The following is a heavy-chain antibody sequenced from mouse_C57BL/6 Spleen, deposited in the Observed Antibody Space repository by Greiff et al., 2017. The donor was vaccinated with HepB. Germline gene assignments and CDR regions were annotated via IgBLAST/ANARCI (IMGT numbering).Heavy chain of an antibody. J-gene: IGHJ4*01. D-gene: IGHD1-1*01. CDR3: ARQALQDAMDY. CDR1: GFTFSSYG. CDR2: ISSGGSYT. V-gene: IGHV5-6*01. Sequence: EVQRVESGGDLVKPGGSLKLSCAASGFTFSSYGMSWVRQTPDKRLEWVATISSGGSYTYYPDSVKGRFTISRDNAKNTLYLQMSSLKSEDTAMYYCARQALQDAMDYWGQGTSVTVSS.